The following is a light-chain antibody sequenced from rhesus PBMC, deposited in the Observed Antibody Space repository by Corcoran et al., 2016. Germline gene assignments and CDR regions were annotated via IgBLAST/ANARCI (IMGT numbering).Light chain of an antibody. V-gene: IGKV1-21*01. CDR2: EAS. CDR1: QAITND. CDR3: QHYYSAPWT. Sequence: DIQMTQSPSSLSASVGDRVTVACRASQAITNDLAWYQQKPGETPKLLIYEASSLQSGVSSRFSGSGSGTECTLTISSMQSEDFATYYCQHYYSAPWTFGQGTKVEIK. J-gene: IGKJ1*01.